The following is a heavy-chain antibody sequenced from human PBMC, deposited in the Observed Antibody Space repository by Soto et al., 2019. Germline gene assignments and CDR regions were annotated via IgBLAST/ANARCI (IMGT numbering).Heavy chain of an antibody. D-gene: IGHD2-2*01. V-gene: IGHV3-30*18. J-gene: IGHJ6*02. Sequence: PGGSLRLSCAASGFPFSSYGMHWVRQAPGKGLEWVAVISYDGSNKYYADSVKGRFTISRDNSKNTLYLQMNSLRAEDTAVYYCAKRLAPAADYYYYGMDVWGQGTTVTVSS. CDR1: GFPFSSYG. CDR2: ISYDGSNK. CDR3: AKRLAPAADYYYYGMDV.